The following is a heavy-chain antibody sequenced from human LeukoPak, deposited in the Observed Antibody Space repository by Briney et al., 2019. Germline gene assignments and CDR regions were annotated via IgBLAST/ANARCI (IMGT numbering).Heavy chain of an antibody. V-gene: IGHV4-34*01. CDR1: GGSFSGYY. CDR2: INHSGST. J-gene: IGHJ4*02. Sequence: PSETLSLTCAVYGGSFSGYYGSWIRQPPGKGLEWIGEINHSGSTNYNPSLKSRVTISVDTSKNQFSLKLSSVTAADTAVYYCARSRRSLSTFDYWGQGTLVTVSS. D-gene: IGHD2-2*01. CDR3: ARSRRSLSTFDY.